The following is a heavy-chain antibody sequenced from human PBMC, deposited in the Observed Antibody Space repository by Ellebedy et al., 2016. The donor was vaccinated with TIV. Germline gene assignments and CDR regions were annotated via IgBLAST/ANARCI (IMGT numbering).Heavy chain of an antibody. V-gene: IGHV1-2*02. Sequence: ASVKVSXKASRYTFTGYYMHWVRQAPGQGLEWMGWINPNSGGTNYAQKFQGRVTMTRDTSISTAYMELSRLRSDDTAVYYCARDLVVGATPLAYYYYYYGMDVWGQGTTVTVSS. D-gene: IGHD1-26*01. CDR2: INPNSGGT. J-gene: IGHJ6*02. CDR3: ARDLVVGATPLAYYYYYYGMDV. CDR1: RYTFTGYY.